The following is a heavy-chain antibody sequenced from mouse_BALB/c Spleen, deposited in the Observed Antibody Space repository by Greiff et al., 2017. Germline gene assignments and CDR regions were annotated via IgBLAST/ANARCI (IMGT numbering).Heavy chain of an antibody. CDR3: ARWLLEGAMDY. CDR1: GFNIKDTY. Sequence: VQLQQSGAELVKPGASVKLSCTASGFNIKDTYMHWVKQRPEQGLEWIGRIDPANGNTKYDPKFQGKATITADTSSNTAYLQLSSLTSEDTAVYYCARWLLEGAMDYWGQGTSVTVSS. V-gene: IGHV14-3*02. J-gene: IGHJ4*01. D-gene: IGHD2-3*01. CDR2: IDPANGNT.